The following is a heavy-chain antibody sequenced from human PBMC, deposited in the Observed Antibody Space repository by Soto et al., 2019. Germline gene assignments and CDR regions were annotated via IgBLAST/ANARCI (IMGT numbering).Heavy chain of an antibody. J-gene: IGHJ5*02. Sequence: QVQLVQSGAEVKKPGASVKVSCKASGYTFTSYGISWVRQAPGQGLEWMGWISAYNGNTNYAQKLQGRVTMTTDTSTSTADMELRSLRSDDTAVYYCAREGDPYNWNYNWFDPWGQGTLVTVSS. CDR2: ISAYNGNT. D-gene: IGHD1-7*01. V-gene: IGHV1-18*04. CDR1: GYTFTSYG. CDR3: AREGDPYNWNYNWFDP.